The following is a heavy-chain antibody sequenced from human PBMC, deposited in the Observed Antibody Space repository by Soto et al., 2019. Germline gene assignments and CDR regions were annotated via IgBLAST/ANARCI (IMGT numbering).Heavy chain of an antibody. CDR1: GVSISSYY. D-gene: IGHD6-25*01. CDR3: ARRRVGFTFDY. J-gene: IGHJ4*02. CDR2: IYYTGST. Sequence: SETLSLTCTVSGVSISSYYWNWIRQTPGKGLEWIGYIYYTGSTNYNPSLKSRVTMSVDTSQNQFSLKLTSVTAADTAVYYCARRRVGFTFDYWGQGTLVTVSS. V-gene: IGHV4-59*01.